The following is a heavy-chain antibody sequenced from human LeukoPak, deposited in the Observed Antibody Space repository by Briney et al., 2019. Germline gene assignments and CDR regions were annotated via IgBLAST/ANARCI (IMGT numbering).Heavy chain of an antibody. Sequence: ASVKDSCKASGYTFTGYYMHWVRQAPGQGLEWMGWINPNSGGTNCAQKFQGRVTMTRDTSISTAYMELSRLRSDDTAVYYCARDYNFDYYGSGHAGYYYGMDVWGQGTTVTVSS. CDR1: GYTFTGYY. D-gene: IGHD3-10*01. J-gene: IGHJ6*02. CDR2: INPNSGGT. V-gene: IGHV1-2*02. CDR3: ARDYNFDYYGSGHAGYYYGMDV.